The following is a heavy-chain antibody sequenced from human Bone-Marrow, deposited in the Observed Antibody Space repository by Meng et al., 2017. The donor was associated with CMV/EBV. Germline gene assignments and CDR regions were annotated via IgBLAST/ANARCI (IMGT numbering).Heavy chain of an antibody. CDR2: ISSSSSYI. J-gene: IGHJ3*02. CDR1: GFTFSSYG. CDR3: ARTYYDFWGGYSEGAFDI. Sequence: GESLKLSCAASGFTFSSYGMHWVRQAPGKGLEWVSSISSSSSYIYYADSVKGRFTISRDNAKNSLYLQMNSLGAEDTAVYYCARTYYDFWGGYSEGAFDIWGQGTMVTVSS. D-gene: IGHD3-3*01. V-gene: IGHV3-21*01.